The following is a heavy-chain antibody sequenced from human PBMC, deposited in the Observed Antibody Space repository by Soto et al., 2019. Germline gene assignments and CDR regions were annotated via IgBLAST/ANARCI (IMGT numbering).Heavy chain of an antibody. CDR2: IYHSGST. CDR3: ARGHDANND. J-gene: IGHJ4*02. CDR1: GGSISSGGYS. D-gene: IGHD2-8*01. Sequence: QVQLQESGSGLVKPSQTLSLTCAVSGGSISSGGYSWSWIRQPPGKGLERIGYIYHSGSTYYNPSLKRRDTRSMDTSKNQFSLKLNAVTAADTAVDYGARGHDANNDWGQGTLVTVSS. V-gene: IGHV4-30-2*01.